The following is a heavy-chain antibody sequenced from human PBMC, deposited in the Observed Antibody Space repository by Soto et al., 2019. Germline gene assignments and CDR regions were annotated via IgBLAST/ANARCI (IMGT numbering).Heavy chain of an antibody. CDR3: ARDRGTYYDCWSGYYTGFYGMDV. Sequence: PGGSLRLSCAASGFTFSSYWMHWVRQAPGKGLVWVSRFNSDGSSTSYADSVKGRFTISRDNAKNTLYLQMNSLRAEDTAVYYCARDRGTYYDCWSGYYTGFYGMDVWGQGTTVTVSS. D-gene: IGHD3-3*01. CDR2: FNSDGSST. V-gene: IGHV3-74*01. CDR1: GFTFSSYW. J-gene: IGHJ6*01.